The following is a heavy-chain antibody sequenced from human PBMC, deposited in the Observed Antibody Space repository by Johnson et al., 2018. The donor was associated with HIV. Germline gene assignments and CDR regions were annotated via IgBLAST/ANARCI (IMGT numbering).Heavy chain of an antibody. Sequence: VQLVESGGGLVQPGRSLRLSCAASGFTFDDFAMHWVRQAPGKGLEWVSGISWNSGIIGYADSVKGRFTISRDNAKNSLYLQMSSLRAEDTALYHCAKDYCGGDCYAFDIWGQGTMVTVSS. D-gene: IGHD2-21*02. CDR2: ISWNSGII. CDR3: AKDYCGGDCYAFDI. V-gene: IGHV3-9*01. J-gene: IGHJ3*02. CDR1: GFTFDDFA.